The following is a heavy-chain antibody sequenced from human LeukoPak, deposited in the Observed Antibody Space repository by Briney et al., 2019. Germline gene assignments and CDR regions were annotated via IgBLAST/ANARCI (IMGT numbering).Heavy chain of an antibody. Sequence: GGSLRLSCAASGFTFSSYSMNWVRQAPGKGLEWVSSISSSSSYIYYADSVRGRFTISRDNAKNSLYLQMNSLRAEDTAVYYCARDSSAAADDYWGQGTLVTVSS. D-gene: IGHD6-13*01. CDR3: ARDSSAAADDY. CDR2: ISSSSSYI. J-gene: IGHJ4*02. CDR1: GFTFSSYS. V-gene: IGHV3-21*01.